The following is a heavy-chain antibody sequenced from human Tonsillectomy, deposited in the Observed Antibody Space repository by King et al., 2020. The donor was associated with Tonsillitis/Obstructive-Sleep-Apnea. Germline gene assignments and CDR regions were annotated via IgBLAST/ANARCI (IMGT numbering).Heavy chain of an antibody. CDR3: ARGIVGADWYFDL. CDR2: IIPIFGTA. D-gene: IGHD1-26*01. J-gene: IGHJ2*01. Sequence: VQLVESGAEGKKPGSSVKVSCKASGGTFSSYAISWVRQAPGQGLEWMGGIIPIFGTANYAQKSQGRVTITADESTSTAYMELSSLGSEGTAVYYCARGIVGADWYFDLWGRGTLVTVSS. CDR1: GGTFSSYA. V-gene: IGHV1-69*01.